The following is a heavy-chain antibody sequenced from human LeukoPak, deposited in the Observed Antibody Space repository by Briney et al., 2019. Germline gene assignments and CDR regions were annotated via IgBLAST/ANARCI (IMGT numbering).Heavy chain of an antibody. CDR1: GFTFSSSW. D-gene: IGHD3-3*01. J-gene: IGHJ6*03. V-gene: IGHV3-7*01. CDR2: IREDGSEK. Sequence: GGSLRLSCAASGFTFSSSWMTWVRQAPGKGLEWVASIREDGSEKTSVDSVKGRFTISRDNAKNSLYLQMDRMRAEDTAVYYCARVEEVGYMDVWGKGTTVTVSS. CDR3: ARVEEVGYMDV.